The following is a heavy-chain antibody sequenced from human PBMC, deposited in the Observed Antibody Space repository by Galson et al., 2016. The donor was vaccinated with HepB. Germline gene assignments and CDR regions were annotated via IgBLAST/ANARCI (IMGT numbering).Heavy chain of an antibody. J-gene: IGHJ1*01. V-gene: IGHV3-11*01. CDR3: AQYYYDSSGYVEYFQN. CDR1: GFTFSDYH. CDR2: ISTSGNSM. Sequence: SLRLSCAASGFTFSDYHMNWIRQAPGKGLEWISYISTSGNSMLYADSVRGRFSISRDNAKKSLYLQMTNLRAEDTAVYYCAQYYYDSSGYVEYFQNWGQGPRVTVSS. D-gene: IGHD3-22*01.